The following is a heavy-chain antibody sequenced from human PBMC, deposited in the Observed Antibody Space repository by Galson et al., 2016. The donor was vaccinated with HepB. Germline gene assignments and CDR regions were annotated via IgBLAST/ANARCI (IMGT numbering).Heavy chain of an antibody. CDR1: GYTFTSYH. D-gene: IGHD4-23*01. CDR3: ARGRGYGGNRAFDI. J-gene: IGHJ3*02. CDR2: INPSGGRT. V-gene: IGHV1-46*01. Sequence: SVKVSCKASGYTFTSYHMHWVRRAPGQGLEWMGIINPSGGRTSYAQKFQGRVTMTRDTSTSTAYTELSSLRFDDTAVYYCARGRGYGGNRAFDIWGQGTRVTVSS.